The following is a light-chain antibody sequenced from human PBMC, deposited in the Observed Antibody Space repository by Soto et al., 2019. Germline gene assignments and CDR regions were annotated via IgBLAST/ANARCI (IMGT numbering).Light chain of an antibody. V-gene: IGKV1-5*01. Sequence: DIQMTQSPSTLPASVGDRVTITCRASQSISNWLAWYKQKPGTAPKLLIYHASSLQSGVPSRFSGSVSGTEFTLTIRSLQPDDFATYYCQQYNSYSFGQGTKVEIK. J-gene: IGKJ1*01. CDR2: HAS. CDR3: QQYNSYS. CDR1: QSISNW.